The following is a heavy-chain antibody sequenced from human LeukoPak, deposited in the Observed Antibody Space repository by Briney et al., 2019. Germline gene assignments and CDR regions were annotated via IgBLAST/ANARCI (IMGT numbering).Heavy chain of an antibody. J-gene: IGHJ4*02. CDR2: IYTSGST. D-gene: IGHD3-16*01. Sequence: SETLSLTCTVSGGSISSGSYYWSWIRQPAGKGLEWIGRIYTSGSTNYNPSPKSRVTISVDTSKNQFSLKLSSVTAADTAVYYCARVADSWGFDYWGQGTLVTVSS. CDR3: ARVADSWGFDY. CDR1: GGSISSGSYY. V-gene: IGHV4-61*02.